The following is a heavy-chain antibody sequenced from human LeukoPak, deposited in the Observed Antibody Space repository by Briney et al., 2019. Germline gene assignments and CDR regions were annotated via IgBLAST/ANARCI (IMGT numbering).Heavy chain of an antibody. CDR2: IYYSGST. J-gene: IGHJ6*03. V-gene: IGHV4-59*08. Sequence: SETLSLTCTVSGGSISSYYWSWIRQPPGKGLEWIGYIYYSGSTNYNPSLKSRVTISVDTSKNQFSLKLSSVTAADTAVYYCARSSGFWSGNYMDVWGKGTTVTVSS. CDR3: ARSSGFWSGNYMDV. D-gene: IGHD3-3*01. CDR1: GGSISSYY.